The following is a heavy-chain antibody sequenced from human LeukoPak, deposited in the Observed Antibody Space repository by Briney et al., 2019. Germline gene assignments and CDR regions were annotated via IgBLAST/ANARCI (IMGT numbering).Heavy chain of an antibody. CDR1: GFTFSSYG. CDR2: ISYDGSNK. V-gene: IGHV3-30*18. CDR3: AKGYYADYGDH. J-gene: IGHJ4*02. Sequence: GGSLRLSCAASGFTFSSYGMHWVRQAPGKGLEWVAVISYDGSNKYYADSVKGRFTISRDNSKNTLYLQMNSLRVEDTAVYYCAKGYYADYGDHWGQGTLSPSPQ. D-gene: IGHD4-17*01.